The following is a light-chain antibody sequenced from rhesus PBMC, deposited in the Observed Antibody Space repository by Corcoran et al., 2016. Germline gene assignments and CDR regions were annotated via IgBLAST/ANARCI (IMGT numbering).Light chain of an antibody. CDR2: KAS. Sequence: DIQMTQSPSSLSASVGDTVTITCRASQSISSWLAWYQQKPGKAPKLLIYKASSLQSGVPSRFSGSGAGTYFTLTVSSLKPEDFATYYFLQYSSSPYSFSQGTKVEIK. J-gene: IGKJ2*01. CDR1: QSISSW. CDR3: LQYSSSPYS. V-gene: IGKV1-22*01.